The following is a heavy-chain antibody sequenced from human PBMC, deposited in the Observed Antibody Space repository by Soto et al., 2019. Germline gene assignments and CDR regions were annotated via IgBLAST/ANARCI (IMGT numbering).Heavy chain of an antibody. Sequence: GGSLRLSCAASGFTFSSYAMSWVRQAPGKGLEWVSAISGSGGSTYYADSVKGRFTISRDNSKNTLYLQMNSLRAEDTAVYYCATPYYDFWSGYLVPVDYWGQGPLVTVSS. CDR3: ATPYYDFWSGYLVPVDY. V-gene: IGHV3-23*01. J-gene: IGHJ4*02. D-gene: IGHD3-3*01. CDR1: GFTFSSYA. CDR2: ISGSGGST.